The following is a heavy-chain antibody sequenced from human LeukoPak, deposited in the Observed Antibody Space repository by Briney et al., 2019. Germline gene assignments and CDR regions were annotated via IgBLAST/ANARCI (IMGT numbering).Heavy chain of an antibody. CDR3: ARAEPTMVRGADY. Sequence: GGSLRLSCAASGFTFSSYAMHWVRQAPGQGLEWMGWINPNSGGTNYAQKFQGRVTMTRDTSISTAYMELSRLRSDDTAVYYCARAEPTMVRGADYWGQGTLVTVSS. CDR1: GFTFSSYA. V-gene: IGHV1-2*02. J-gene: IGHJ4*02. D-gene: IGHD3-10*01. CDR2: INPNSGGT.